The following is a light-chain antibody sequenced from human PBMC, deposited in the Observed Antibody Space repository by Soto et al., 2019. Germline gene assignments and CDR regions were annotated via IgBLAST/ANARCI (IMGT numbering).Light chain of an antibody. V-gene: IGKV3-11*01. CDR3: KQRSNFIT. Sequence: EIVLTQSPATLSFSPLERATLSFSSSQSVSSYLGLYQQKPGQAPRLLIYDASNRATGIPARFSGSGSGKDFTLTISSLEPEDFAVYYCKQRSNFITFGQGTRLEIK. J-gene: IGKJ5*01. CDR2: DAS. CDR1: QSVSSY.